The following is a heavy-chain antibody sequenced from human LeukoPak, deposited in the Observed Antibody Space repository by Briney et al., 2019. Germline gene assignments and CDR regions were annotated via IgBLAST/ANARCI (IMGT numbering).Heavy chain of an antibody. CDR3: ATDLAARGWY. D-gene: IGHD6-19*01. CDR2: INPSGGST. Sequence: ASVKVSCKASGYTFTSYYMHWVRQAPGQGLEWMGIINPSGGSTSYAQKFQGRVTMTRDTSTSTIYMELSSLRSEDTAVYFCATDLAARGWYWGQGTLVTVSS. J-gene: IGHJ4*02. V-gene: IGHV1-46*01. CDR1: GYTFTSYY.